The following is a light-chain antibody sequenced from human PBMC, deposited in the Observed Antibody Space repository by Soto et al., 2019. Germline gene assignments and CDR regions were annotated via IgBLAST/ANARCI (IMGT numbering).Light chain of an antibody. J-gene: IGKJ1*01. Sequence: IQMTQSPSTLSAYVGDRVTITCRASQSIYWLAWYQQKPGKAPNLLIYDASSLQSGVPSRFSGSGSGTDFTLTISSLQPEDFATYYCLQDYNYPLTFGQGTKVEIK. CDR3: LQDYNYPLT. CDR2: DAS. CDR1: QSIYW. V-gene: IGKV1-6*02.